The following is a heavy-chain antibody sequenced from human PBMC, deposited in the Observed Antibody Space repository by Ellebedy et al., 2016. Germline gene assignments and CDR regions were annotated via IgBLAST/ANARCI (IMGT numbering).Heavy chain of an antibody. CDR2: ISAYNGNT. CDR3: AREFSALWFGESLSGMDV. Sequence: ASVKVSCKASGYTFTSYGISWVRQAPGQGLEWMGWISAYNGNTNYAQKLQGRVTMTTDTSTSKAYMELRSLRSDDTAVYYCAREFSALWFGESLSGMDVWGQGTTVTVSS. J-gene: IGHJ6*02. V-gene: IGHV1-18*01. CDR1: GYTFTSYG. D-gene: IGHD3-10*01.